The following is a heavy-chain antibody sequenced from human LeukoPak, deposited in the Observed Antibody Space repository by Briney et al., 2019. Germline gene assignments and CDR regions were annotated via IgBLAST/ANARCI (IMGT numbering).Heavy chain of an antibody. V-gene: IGHV1-69*04. CDR1: GGTFSSYA. D-gene: IGHD5-18*01. CDR3: ARDRYSYGYVWDY. J-gene: IGHJ4*02. Sequence: SVKVSCKASGGTFSSYAISWVRQAPGQGLEWMGRIIPILGIANYAQRFQGRVTITADKSTSTAYMELSSLRSEDTAVYYCARDRYSYGYVWDYWGQGTLVTVSS. CDR2: IIPILGIA.